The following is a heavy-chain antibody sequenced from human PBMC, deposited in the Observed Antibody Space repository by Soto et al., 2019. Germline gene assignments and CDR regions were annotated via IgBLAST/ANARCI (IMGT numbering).Heavy chain of an antibody. CDR3: ARGLVVHNAFDI. CDR1: GYTFTSYD. J-gene: IGHJ3*02. V-gene: IGHV1-8*01. Sequence: ASVKVSCKASGYTFTSYDINWVRQATGQGLEWMGWMNPNSGNTGYAQKFQGRVTMTRNTSISTAYMELSSLRSEDTAVYYCARGLVVHNAFDIGGKGTMVTVSS. CDR2: MNPNSGNT. D-gene: IGHD2-8*02.